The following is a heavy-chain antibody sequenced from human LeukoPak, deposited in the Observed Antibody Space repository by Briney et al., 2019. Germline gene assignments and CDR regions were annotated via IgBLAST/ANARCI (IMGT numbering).Heavy chain of an antibody. CDR1: GFTFSSYS. CDR3: ATTMVRGVIINGGNWFDP. D-gene: IGHD3-10*01. Sequence: PGGSLRLSCAASGFTFSSYSMNWVRQAPGQGLEWVSSISSSSNYIYYADSVKGRFTISRDNAKNSLYLQMNSLRAEDTAVYYCATTMVRGVIINGGNWFDPWGQGTLVTVSS. CDR2: ISSSSNYI. V-gene: IGHV3-21*01. J-gene: IGHJ5*02.